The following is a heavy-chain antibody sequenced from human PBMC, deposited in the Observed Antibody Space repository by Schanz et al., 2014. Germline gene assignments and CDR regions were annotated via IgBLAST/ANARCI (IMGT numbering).Heavy chain of an antibody. CDR1: RSTFSSYT. CDR2: FIPILDVG. J-gene: IGHJ5*02. CDR3: AREVGLYDRGWFAP. Sequence: QVQLVQSGAEVKKPGSSVKVSCKASRSTFSSYTISWVRQARGQGLEWVGRFIPILDVGNYAQQFQDKVTITADKSSDTAYMELSSLRSEDTAVYYCAREVGLYDRGWFAPWGQGTLVNVSS. D-gene: IGHD3-22*01. V-gene: IGHV1-69*08.